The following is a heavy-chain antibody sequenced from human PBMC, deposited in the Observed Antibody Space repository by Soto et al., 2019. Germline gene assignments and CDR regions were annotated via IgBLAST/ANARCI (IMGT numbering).Heavy chain of an antibody. Sequence: PXGSLRLSGAASGFTFSSCAMGWVRQAPGKGLEWVSSISVNGGSTYYADSVKGRFTISRDNSKNILYLHMISLRAEDTAVYYCAKERNSWYSSGSDSWGQGTLVTVSS. CDR1: GFTFSSCA. CDR3: AKERNSWYSSGSDS. CDR2: ISVNGGST. J-gene: IGHJ4*02. V-gene: IGHV3-23*01. D-gene: IGHD2-15*01.